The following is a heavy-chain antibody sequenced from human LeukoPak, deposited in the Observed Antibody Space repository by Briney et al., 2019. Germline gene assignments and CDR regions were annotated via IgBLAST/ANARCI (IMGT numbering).Heavy chain of an antibody. CDR2: IYYSGST. Sequence: SETLSLTRTVSGGSISSSSYYWGWIRQPPGTGLEWIGSIYYSGSTYYNPSLKSRVTISVDTSKDQFSLKLSSVTAADTAVYYCASAGRITIFGVVIRRLNWFDPWGQGTLVTVSS. CDR3: ASAGRITIFGVVIRRLNWFDP. V-gene: IGHV4-39*01. D-gene: IGHD3-3*01. CDR1: GGSISSSSYY. J-gene: IGHJ5*02.